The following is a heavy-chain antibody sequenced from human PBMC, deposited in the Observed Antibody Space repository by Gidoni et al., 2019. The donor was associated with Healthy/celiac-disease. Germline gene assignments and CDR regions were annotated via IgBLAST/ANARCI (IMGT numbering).Heavy chain of an antibody. J-gene: IGHJ6*03. V-gene: IGHV1-69*09. CDR2: IIPILGIA. D-gene: IGHD2-2*01. CDR3: ARIDCSSTSCFYYYYMDV. Sequence: QVQLVQSGAEVKKPGSSVKVSCKASGGNFSSYAISWVRQAPGQGLEWMGRIIPILGIANYAQKFQGRVTITADKSTSTAYMELSSLRSEDTAVYYCARIDCSSTSCFYYYYMDVWGKGTTVTVSS. CDR1: GGNFSSYA.